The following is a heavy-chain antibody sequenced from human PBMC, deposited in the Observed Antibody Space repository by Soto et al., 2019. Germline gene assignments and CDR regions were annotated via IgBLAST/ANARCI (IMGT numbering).Heavy chain of an antibody. Sequence: GEPLTLSCKGSGYSFTRYWISWVRQMPGKGLEWMGRIDPSDSYTNYSPSFQGHVTISADKSISTAYLQWSSLKASDTAMYYCARHFLSVPALRYSYLFISVWGQRT. D-gene: IGHD2-15*01. CDR2: IDPSDSYT. CDR3: ARHFLSVPALRYSYLFISV. CDR1: GYSFTRYW. J-gene: IGHJ6*02. V-gene: IGHV5-10-1*01.